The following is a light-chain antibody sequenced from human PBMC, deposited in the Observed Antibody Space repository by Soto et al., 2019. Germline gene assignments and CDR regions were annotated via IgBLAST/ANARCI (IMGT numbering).Light chain of an antibody. CDR3: QHYDNLPYT. Sequence: DIQMTQTPSSLSASVGDRVTITCQANQHIRNYLNWYQQKPGKAPMLLIYDVSKLQTGVPSRFSGSGSGTDFTLTIYSLLPEDIATYYCQHYDNLPYTFGPGTKLEIK. CDR2: DVS. CDR1: QHIRNY. J-gene: IGKJ2*01. V-gene: IGKV1-33*01.